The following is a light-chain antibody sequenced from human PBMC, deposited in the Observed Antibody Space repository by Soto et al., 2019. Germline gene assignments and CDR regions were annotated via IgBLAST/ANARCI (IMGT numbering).Light chain of an antibody. CDR2: DIS. J-gene: IGKJ1*01. Sequence: DIQMTQSPSILSANVGDRVTITCRASQSISTWLAWYQQKPGKAPKILIYDISSLERGVPSRFSGSGSGKEFTLTNRSLQPDDSATYYCLQVDSYPWSFGQGTKVDIK. CDR1: QSISTW. V-gene: IGKV1-5*01. CDR3: LQVDSYPWS.